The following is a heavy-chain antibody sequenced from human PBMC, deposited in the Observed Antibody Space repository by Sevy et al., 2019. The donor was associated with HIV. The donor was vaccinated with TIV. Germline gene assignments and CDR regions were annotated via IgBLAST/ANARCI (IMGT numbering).Heavy chain of an antibody. CDR1: GGSISSYY. V-gene: IGHV4-4*07. CDR3: ARAPRLTYYYGSGKEVGLHRTDNYSYGMDV. Sequence: SETLSLTCTVSGGSISSYYWSWIRQPAGKGLEWIGRIYTSGSTNYNPSLKTRVTMSVDTTKNQCSLKLSAVTAADTAVYYCARAPRLTYYYGSGKEVGLHRTDNYSYGMDVWGLGSTVTVSS. CDR2: IYTSGST. D-gene: IGHD3-10*01. J-gene: IGHJ6*04.